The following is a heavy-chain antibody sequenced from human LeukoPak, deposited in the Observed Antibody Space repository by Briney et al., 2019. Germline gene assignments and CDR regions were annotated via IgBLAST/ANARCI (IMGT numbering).Heavy chain of an antibody. D-gene: IGHD5-18*01. CDR1: GFTFSNAW. V-gene: IGHV3-15*01. CDR2: IKSKTDGGTT. CDR3: TTAGYSYGRIRFDY. Sequence: TGGSLRLSCAASGFTFSNAWMSWVRQAPGKGLEWVGRIKSKTDGGTTDYAAPVKGRFTISRDDSKNTLYLQINSLKTEDTAVYYCTTAGYSYGRIRFDYWGQGTLVTVSS. J-gene: IGHJ4*02.